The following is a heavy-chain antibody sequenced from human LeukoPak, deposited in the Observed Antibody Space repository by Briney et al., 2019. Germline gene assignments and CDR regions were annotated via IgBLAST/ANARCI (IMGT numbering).Heavy chain of an antibody. J-gene: IGHJ6*03. V-gene: IGHV3-30*04. CDR3: AKDMTSHRYYYYYMDV. CDR2: ISYDGSNK. CDR1: GFTFRSYA. D-gene: IGHD2-2*01. Sequence: SGGSLRLSCAASGFTFRSYAMHWVRQAPGKGLEWVAVISYDGSNKYYADSVKGRITISRDNTKNTLYLQMNSLRAEDTAVYYCAKDMTSHRYYYYYMDVWGKGTTVTVSS.